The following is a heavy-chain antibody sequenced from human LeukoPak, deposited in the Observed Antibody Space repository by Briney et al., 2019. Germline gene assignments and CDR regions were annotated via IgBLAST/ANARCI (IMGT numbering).Heavy chain of an antibody. CDR1: GGSFSGYY. Sequence: SETLSLTCAVYGGSFSGYYWSWIRQPPGKGLEWIGEINHSGSTNYNPSLKSRVTISVDTSKNQFSLKLSSVTAADTAMYYCARVQWLVPGYWGQGTLVTVSS. V-gene: IGHV4-34*01. CDR2: INHSGST. D-gene: IGHD6-19*01. CDR3: ARVQWLVPGY. J-gene: IGHJ4*02.